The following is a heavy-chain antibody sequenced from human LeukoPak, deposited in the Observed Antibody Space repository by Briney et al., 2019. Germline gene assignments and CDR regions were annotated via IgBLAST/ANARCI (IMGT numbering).Heavy chain of an antibody. J-gene: IGHJ4*02. V-gene: IGHV3-21*04. CDR1: GFTFSSYS. CDR3: ARRAGAYSHPYDY. Sequence: PGGTLRLSCAASGFTFSSYSMNWVRQAPGKGLEWVSSISSSSSYIYYADSVKGRFTISRDNAKNSLYLQMNSLRAEDTAVYYCARRAGAYSHPYDYWGQGALVTVSS. D-gene: IGHD4/OR15-4a*01. CDR2: ISSSSSYI.